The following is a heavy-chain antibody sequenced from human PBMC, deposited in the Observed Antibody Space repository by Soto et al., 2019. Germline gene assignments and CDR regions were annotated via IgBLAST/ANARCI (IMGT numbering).Heavy chain of an antibody. CDR3: ARSYYGSGSYWFYGMDV. Sequence: QVQLVQSGAEVKKPGSSVKVSCKASGGTFGNSAISWVRQAPGQGLEWMGGIIPSFATGNSAPEFQGRLTITADKSTTTAYMELSSLRSEDTAVYYCARSYYGSGSYWFYGMDVWGQGTTVTDSS. CDR1: GGTFGNSA. D-gene: IGHD3-10*01. CDR2: IIPSFATG. V-gene: IGHV1-69*06. J-gene: IGHJ6*02.